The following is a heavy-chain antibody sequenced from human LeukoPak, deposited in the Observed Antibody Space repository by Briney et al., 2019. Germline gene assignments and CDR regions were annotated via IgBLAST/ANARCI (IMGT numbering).Heavy chain of an antibody. CDR1: GFTFSNYS. CDR3: ARGSHYYDSSGYYSDY. V-gene: IGHV3-21*01. CDR2: ISSSSSYI. Sequence: GGSLRLSCAASGFTFSNYSMNWVRQAPGKGLEWVSSISSSSSYIYYADSVKGRFTISRDNAKNSLYLQMNSLRAEDTAVYYCARGSHYYDSSGYYSDYWGQGTLVTVSS. D-gene: IGHD3-22*01. J-gene: IGHJ4*02.